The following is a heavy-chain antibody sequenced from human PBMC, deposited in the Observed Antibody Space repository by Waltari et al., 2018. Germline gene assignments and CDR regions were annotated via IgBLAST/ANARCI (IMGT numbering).Heavy chain of an antibody. CDR2: ISYDGSNK. CDR1: GFTFSSYA. CDR3: ARGTARYWFDP. J-gene: IGHJ5*02. Sequence: QVQLVESGGGVVQPGRSLRLSCAASGFTFSSYAMHWVRQAPGKGLEWVAVISYDGSNKYYADSVKGRFTISRDNSKNTLYLQMNSLRAEDTAVYYCARGTARYWFDPWGQGTLVTVSS. V-gene: IGHV3-30-3*01. D-gene: IGHD6-6*01.